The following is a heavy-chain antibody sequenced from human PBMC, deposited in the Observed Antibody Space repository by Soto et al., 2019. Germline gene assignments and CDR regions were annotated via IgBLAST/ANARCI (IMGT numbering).Heavy chain of an antibody. CDR1: GFTFSSYG. D-gene: IGHD2-2*01. V-gene: IGHV3-30*03. CDR3: ASSYCSSTSCYAMRYFDY. J-gene: IGHJ4*02. Sequence: HPGGSLRLSCAASGFTFSSYGMHWVRQAPGKGLEWVAVISYDGSNKYYADSVKGRFTISRDNSKNTLYLQMNSLRAEDTAVYYCASSYCSSTSCYAMRYFDYWGQGTLVTVSS. CDR2: ISYDGSNK.